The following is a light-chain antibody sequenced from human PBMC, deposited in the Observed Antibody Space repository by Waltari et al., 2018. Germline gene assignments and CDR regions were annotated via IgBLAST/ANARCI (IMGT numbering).Light chain of an antibody. CDR3: QQRSNWPPMYT. CDR1: QGISNY. J-gene: IGKJ2*01. Sequence: DIQLTQSPSFLSASVGDRVTITCRASQGISNYLTWYQQKPGKAPKLLIYAASTLQGGVPSRFSGSGSGTDFTLTISSLEPEDFAVYYCQQRSNWPPMYTFGQGTKLEIK. CDR2: AAS. V-gene: IGKV1-9*01.